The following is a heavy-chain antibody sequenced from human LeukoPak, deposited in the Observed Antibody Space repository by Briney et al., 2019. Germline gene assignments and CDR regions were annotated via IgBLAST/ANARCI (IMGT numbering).Heavy chain of an antibody. J-gene: IGHJ5*02. CDR2: TSRDGSAE. CDR3: AKDLYGSGWYNYFDP. V-gene: IGHV3-30*18. D-gene: IGHD6-19*01. CDR1: GFTFSDYG. Sequence: GGSLRLSCAASGFTFSDYGMHWVRQAPGKGLEWVAMTSRDGSAEYYADSVKGRFTISRDNSKNTLYLQMNSLRPEDTAVYHCAKDLYGSGWYNYFDPWGQGALVIVSS.